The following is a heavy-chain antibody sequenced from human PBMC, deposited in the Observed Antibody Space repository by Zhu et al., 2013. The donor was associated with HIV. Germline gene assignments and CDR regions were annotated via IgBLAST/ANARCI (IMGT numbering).Heavy chain of an antibody. CDR3: ARSVKSSLWKFDF. CDR1: GGSIDTNNW. Sequence: QVQLQESGPGLMKPSGTLSLSCAVSGGSIDTNNWWSWLRQPPGKGLEWIGEINHSGDTNYNPSLKSRIFVSVDTSKRQFSLSLTSVTAADTAIYYCARSVKSSLWKFDFWGQGVLITVSS. CDR2: INHSGDT. D-gene: IGHD4-17*01. V-gene: IGHV4-4*02. J-gene: IGHJ4*02.